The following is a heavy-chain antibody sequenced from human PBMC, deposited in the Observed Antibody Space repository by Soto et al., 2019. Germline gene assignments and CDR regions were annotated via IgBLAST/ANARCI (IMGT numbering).Heavy chain of an antibody. V-gene: IGHV3-7*01. Sequence: EVQLVESGGGLVQPGGSLRLSCAASGFTFSSYWMSWVRQAPGKGLEWVANIKQDGSEKYYVDSVKGRFTISRDNAKNSLYLQMNSLRAEDTAVYYCARDSITMVRGVPDYWGQGTLVTVSS. CDR1: GFTFSSYW. CDR2: IKQDGSEK. CDR3: ARDSITMVRGVPDY. J-gene: IGHJ4*02. D-gene: IGHD3-10*01.